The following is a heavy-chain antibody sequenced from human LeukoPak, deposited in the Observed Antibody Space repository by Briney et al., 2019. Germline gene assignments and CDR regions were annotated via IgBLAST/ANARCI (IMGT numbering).Heavy chain of an antibody. CDR2: IYYSGST. D-gene: IGHD6-6*01. CDR3: ARDGSSDGEYFDY. V-gene: IGHV4-61*01. J-gene: IGHJ4*02. CDR1: GDSVSSGYYF. Sequence: SETLSLTCTVSGDSVSSGYYFWSWIRQPPGKGLEWIGYIYYSGSTNYNPSLKSRVTISVDTSKNQFSLKVTSVTAADTAVYFCARDGSSDGEYFDYWGQGTLVTVSS.